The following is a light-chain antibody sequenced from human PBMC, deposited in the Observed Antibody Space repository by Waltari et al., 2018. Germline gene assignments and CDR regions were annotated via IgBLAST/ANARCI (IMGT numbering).Light chain of an antibody. CDR1: QGMNNY. Sequence: IPLTQSPSSLSASVGDRVTITCRASQGMNNYLAWYQQKPGKAPKPLIYAASTLQSGVPSRFSGSGSGTDFTLTISSLQPEDVASNYCQQLNSYQWTFGQGAKVEVK. J-gene: IGKJ1*01. CDR3: QQLNSYQWT. V-gene: IGKV1-9*01. CDR2: AAS.